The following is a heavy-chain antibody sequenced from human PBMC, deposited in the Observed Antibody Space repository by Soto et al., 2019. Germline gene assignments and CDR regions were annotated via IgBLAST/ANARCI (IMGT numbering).Heavy chain of an antibody. J-gene: IGHJ4*02. V-gene: IGHV4-31*03. CDR2: IHYSGST. Sequence: SETLSLTCTVSGGSISSGGYYWSWIRQHPGKGLEWIGYIHYSGSTYYNPSLKSRVTISVDTSKNQFSLKLSSVTAADTAVYYCASYGSRRYDFWSGYFDYWGQGTLVTVSS. CDR3: ASYGSRRYDFWSGYFDY. CDR1: GGSISSGGYY. D-gene: IGHD3-3*01.